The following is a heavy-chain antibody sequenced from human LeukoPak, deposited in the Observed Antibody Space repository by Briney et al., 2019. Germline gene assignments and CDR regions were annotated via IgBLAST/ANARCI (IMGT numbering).Heavy chain of an antibody. CDR3: ATTSTLLLWFGESQAFDP. J-gene: IGHJ5*02. D-gene: IGHD3-10*01. CDR1: GGSISSSSYY. Sequence: SETLSLTCTVSGGSISSSSYYWGWIRQPPGKGLEWIGSIYYSGSTYYNPSLKSRVTISVDTSKNQFSLKLSSVTAADTAVYYCATTSTLLLWFGESQAFDPWGQGTLVTVSS. CDR2: IYYSGST. V-gene: IGHV4-39*01.